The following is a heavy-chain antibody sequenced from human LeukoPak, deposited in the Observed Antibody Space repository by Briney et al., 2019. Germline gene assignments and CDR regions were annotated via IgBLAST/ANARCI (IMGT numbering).Heavy chain of an antibody. J-gene: IGHJ4*02. CDR1: GYTFTDYY. D-gene: IGHD3-16*01. CDR3: ARSFGLGGNFFDL. CDR2: INPNSGGT. V-gene: IGHV1-2*02. Sequence: ASVKVSCKASGYTFTDYYMHGVPQAPGQGREWMGWINPNSGGTKYAQKFQGRDPLTRHMSINTAYMEQSRVRPDDTDVPYCARSFGLGGNFFDLWGGGPLVSVS.